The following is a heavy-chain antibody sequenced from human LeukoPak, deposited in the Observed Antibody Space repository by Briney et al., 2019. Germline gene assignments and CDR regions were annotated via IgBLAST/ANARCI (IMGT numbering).Heavy chain of an antibody. J-gene: IGHJ4*02. CDR3: AREDQQLAGNLDY. CDR2: IYSGGST. Sequence: PGGSLRLSCAASGFTVSSTYMSWVRQAPGKGLEWVSVIYSGGSTYYADSVKGRFTISRDNSKNTLCLQMNGLRAEDTAVYYCAREDQQLAGNLDYWGQGTLVTVSS. D-gene: IGHD6-13*01. V-gene: IGHV3-53*01. CDR1: GFTVSSTY.